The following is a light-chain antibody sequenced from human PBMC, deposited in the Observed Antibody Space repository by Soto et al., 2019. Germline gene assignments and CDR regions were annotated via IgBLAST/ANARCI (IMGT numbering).Light chain of an antibody. J-gene: IGKJ2*01. CDR3: QQYHNWPPVT. Sequence: EIVMTQSPATLSVSPGESATLSCTASQSVSSNLAWYQHKPGQAPRLLLYTASTRATGIPARFSGSGSETEFTLIISGLQSEDVAVYYCQQYHNWPPVTFGHGTKLEIK. V-gene: IGKV3-15*01. CDR2: TAS. CDR1: QSVSSN.